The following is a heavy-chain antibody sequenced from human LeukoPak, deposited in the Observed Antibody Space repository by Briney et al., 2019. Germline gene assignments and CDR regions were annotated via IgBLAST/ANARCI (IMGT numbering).Heavy chain of an antibody. V-gene: IGHV1-2*02. Sequence: GASVKVSCKASGYTFTGYYMHWVRQAPGQGLKWMGWINPNSGGTNYAQKFQGRVTMTRDTSISTAYMELSRLRSDDTAVYYCARDYCSGGSCYSEFFRFDPWGQGTLVTVSS. D-gene: IGHD2-15*01. J-gene: IGHJ5*02. CDR3: ARDYCSGGSCYSEFFRFDP. CDR2: INPNSGGT. CDR1: GYTFTGYY.